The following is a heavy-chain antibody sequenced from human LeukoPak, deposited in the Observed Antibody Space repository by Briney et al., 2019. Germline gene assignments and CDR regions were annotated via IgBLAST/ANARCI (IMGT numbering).Heavy chain of an antibody. CDR2: IYSGGST. Sequence: GGSLRLSCAASGFTVSSNYMSWVRQAPGKGLEWVSVIYSGGSTYYADSMKGRFTISRDNSKNTLYLQMNSLRAEDTAVYYCARSWGNWYFDLWGRGTLVTVSS. D-gene: IGHD3-16*01. V-gene: IGHV3-53*01. CDR3: ARSWGNWYFDL. J-gene: IGHJ2*01. CDR1: GFTVSSNY.